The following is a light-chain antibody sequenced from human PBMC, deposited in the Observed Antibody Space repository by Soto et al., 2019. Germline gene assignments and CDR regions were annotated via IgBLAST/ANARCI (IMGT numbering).Light chain of an antibody. Sequence: DIQMTQSPSSLSASVGDRVPITCQASQDIPNHLNGYQQKPGKAPNLLIYDASNLETGVPSRFSGSGSGTDFTFTISSLQPEDFAIYYCQHYHNYMYTFGQGTKLEI. CDR3: QHYHNYMYT. J-gene: IGKJ2*01. CDR2: DAS. V-gene: IGKV1-33*01. CDR1: QDIPNH.